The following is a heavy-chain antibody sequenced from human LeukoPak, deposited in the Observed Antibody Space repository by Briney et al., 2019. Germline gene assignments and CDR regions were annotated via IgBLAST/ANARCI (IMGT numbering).Heavy chain of an antibody. CDR1: GFTFSSYE. D-gene: IGHD2/OR15-2a*01. V-gene: IGHV3-48*03. CDR3: ARGKTSQNIVTRKTYNWFDP. CDR2: ISDSGNTI. J-gene: IGHJ5*02. Sequence: GGSLRLSCAASGFTFSSYEMNWVRQAPGKGLEWVSYISDSGNTIYYADSVKGRFTISRDNAKNSLYLQMKSLRAEDTAVYYCARGKTSQNIVTRKTYNWFDPWGQGTLVTVSS.